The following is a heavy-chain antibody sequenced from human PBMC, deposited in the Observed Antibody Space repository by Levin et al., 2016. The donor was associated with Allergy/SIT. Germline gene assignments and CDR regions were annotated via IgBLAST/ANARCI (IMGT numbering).Heavy chain of an antibody. D-gene: IGHD6-25*01. V-gene: IGHV3-23*01. CDR2: ISGSGGST. CDR3: AKSSARPTIELDY. CDR1: GFTFSSYA. J-gene: IGHJ4*02. Sequence: GESLKISCAASGFTFSSYAMSWVRQAPGKGLEWVSAISGSGGSTYYADSVKGRFTISRDNSKNTLYLQMNSLRAEDTAVYYCAKSSARPTIELDYWGQGTLVTVSS.